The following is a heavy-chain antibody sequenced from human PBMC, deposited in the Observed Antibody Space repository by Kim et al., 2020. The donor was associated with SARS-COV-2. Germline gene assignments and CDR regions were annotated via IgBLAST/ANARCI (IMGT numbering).Heavy chain of an antibody. D-gene: IGHD6-19*01. CDR2: T. CDR3: ARFRRSSGWTR. Sequence: TGYAQKCQGRVTMTRNTSISAAYMELSSLRSEDTAVYYCARFRRSSGWTRWGQGTLVTVSS. J-gene: IGHJ4*02. V-gene: IGHV1-8*01.